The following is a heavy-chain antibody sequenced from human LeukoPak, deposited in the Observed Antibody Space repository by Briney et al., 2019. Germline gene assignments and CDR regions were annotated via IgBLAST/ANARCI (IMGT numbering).Heavy chain of an antibody. CDR2: IYYSGST. Sequence: SETLSLTCTVSGYSISSSSYYWGWIRQPPGKGLEWIGYIYYSGSTNYNPSLKSRVTISVDTSKNQFSLKLSSVTAADTAVYYCARDAYCGGDCSRGDYYYYYYMDVWGKGTTVTVSS. CDR3: ARDAYCGGDCSRGDYYYYYYMDV. D-gene: IGHD2-21*02. CDR1: GYSISSSSYY. V-gene: IGHV4-61*05. J-gene: IGHJ6*03.